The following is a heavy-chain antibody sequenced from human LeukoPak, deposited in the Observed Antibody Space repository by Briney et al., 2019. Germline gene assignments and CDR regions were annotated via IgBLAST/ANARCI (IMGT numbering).Heavy chain of an antibody. D-gene: IGHD3-22*01. J-gene: IGHJ3*02. V-gene: IGHV4-59*01. CDR3: ARMYYHSSGYYSNVFDI. Sequence: SETLSLTCPVSGGSISSNYWGWIRQPAGRGLEWMGYIYQSGSTNYNPSLKSRGTISVDMSKNQFSLKLSSVTAADTAVYYCARMYYHSSGYYSNVFDIWAQGTMLPVSS. CDR2: IYQSGST. CDR1: GGSISSNY.